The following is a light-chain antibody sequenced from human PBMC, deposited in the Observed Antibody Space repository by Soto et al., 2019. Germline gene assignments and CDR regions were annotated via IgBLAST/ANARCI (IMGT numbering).Light chain of an antibody. CDR2: GAS. J-gene: IGKJ1*01. Sequence: IQWTQCPSSVSASVGDRSTSTCRASHSIDFYLNWYQQKPGQAHKLLIYGASNLQSGVTSRFIGSGYATDFSLTISSLQPEDFATYYCQQTYKNSWTFGHGTKVDIK. CDR1: HSIDFY. CDR3: QQTYKNSWT. V-gene: IGKV1-39*01.